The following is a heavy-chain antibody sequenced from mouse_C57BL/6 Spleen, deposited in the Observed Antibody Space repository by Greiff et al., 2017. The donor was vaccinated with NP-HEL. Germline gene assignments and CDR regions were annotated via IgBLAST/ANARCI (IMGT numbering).Heavy chain of an antibody. J-gene: IGHJ4*01. CDR1: GYTFTSYW. CDR2: IHPNSGST. V-gene: IGHV1-64*01. D-gene: IGHD1-1*01. Sequence: VQLQQPGAELVKPGASVKLSCKASGYTFTSYWMHWVKQRPGQGLEWIGMIHPNSGSTNYNEKFKSKATLTLDKSSSTAYMQLSSLTSEDSAVYYCARLHYGSSGYAMDYWGQGTSVTVSS. CDR3: ARLHYGSSGYAMDY.